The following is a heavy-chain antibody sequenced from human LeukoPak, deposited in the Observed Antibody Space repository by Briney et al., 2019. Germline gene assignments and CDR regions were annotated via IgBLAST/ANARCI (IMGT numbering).Heavy chain of an antibody. CDR2: IRYDGSNK. V-gene: IGHV3-30*02. Sequence: GGSLRLSCAASGFTFSSYGMHWVRQAPGEGLEWVAFIRYDGSNKYYAEYVKGRFTISRDNSKNTLYLQMNSLRAEDTAVYYCAKEVENSSGWYSHFDYWGQGTLVTVSS. D-gene: IGHD6-19*01. CDR3: AKEVENSSGWYSHFDY. J-gene: IGHJ4*02. CDR1: GFTFSSYG.